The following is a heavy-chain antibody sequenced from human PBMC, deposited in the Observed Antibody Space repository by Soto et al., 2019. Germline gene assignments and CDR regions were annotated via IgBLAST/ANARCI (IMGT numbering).Heavy chain of an antibody. CDR2: INHSGST. CDR1: GGSFSGYY. Sequence: TLSLTCAVYGGSFSGYYWSWIRQPPGKGLEWIGEINHSGSTNYNPSLKSRVTISVDTSKNQFSLKLSSVTAADTAVYYCARWSYGDYDYWGQGTLVTVSS. J-gene: IGHJ4*02. D-gene: IGHD4-17*01. V-gene: IGHV4-34*01. CDR3: ARWSYGDYDY.